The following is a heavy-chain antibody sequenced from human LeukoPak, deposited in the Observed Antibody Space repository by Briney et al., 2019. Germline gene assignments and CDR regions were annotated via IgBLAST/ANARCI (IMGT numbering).Heavy chain of an antibody. CDR1: GGSIRTHY. J-gene: IGHJ4*02. V-gene: IGHV4-59*11. CDR2: VHYSGVT. CDR3: ARDQSEFDY. Sequence: SETLSLTCTISGGSIRTHYWTWIRQPPGKGLEWIGYVHYSGVTDYNPSLGVRVTISLDTSKSQFSLELRSVTAADTAVYYCARDQSEFDYWGQGTLVTVSS.